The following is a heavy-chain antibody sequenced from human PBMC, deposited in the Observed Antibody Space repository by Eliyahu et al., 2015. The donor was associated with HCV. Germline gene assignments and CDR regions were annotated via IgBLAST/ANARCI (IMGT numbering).Heavy chain of an antibody. CDR3: AKDGLTGSNWNDAPKDAFDI. CDR1: GFTFSSYG. J-gene: IGHJ3*02. CDR2: ISYDGSNK. D-gene: IGHD1-1*01. Sequence: QVQLVESGGGVVQPGRSLRLSCAASGFTFSSYGMHWVRQAPGKGLEWVAVISYDGSNKYYADSVKGRFTISRDNSKNTLYLQMNSLRAEDTAVYYCAKDGLTGSNWNDAPKDAFDIWGQGTMVTVSS. V-gene: IGHV3-30*18.